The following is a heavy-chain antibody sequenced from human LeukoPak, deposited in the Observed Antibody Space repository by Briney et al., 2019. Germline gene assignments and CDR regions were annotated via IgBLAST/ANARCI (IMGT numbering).Heavy chain of an antibody. CDR3: ASSNIAVAVPTYIDY. Sequence: ASVKVSCKASGGTFSSYGISWVRQAPGQGLEWMGGIIPIFGTAYYAQNFHDRVTITADKSTSTAYMELSSLRSEDTAVYNCASSNIAVAVPTYIDYWGQGTLVTVSS. D-gene: IGHD6-19*01. CDR1: GGTFSSYG. CDR2: IIPIFGTA. V-gene: IGHV1-69*06. J-gene: IGHJ4*02.